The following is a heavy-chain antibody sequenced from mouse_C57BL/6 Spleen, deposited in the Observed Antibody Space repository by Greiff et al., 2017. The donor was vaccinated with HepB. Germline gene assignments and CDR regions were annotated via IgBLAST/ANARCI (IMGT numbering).Heavy chain of an antibody. Sequence: EVQGVESGGGLVKPGGSLKLSCAASGFTFSSYTMSWVRQTPEKRLEWVATISGGGGNTYYPDSVKGRFTISRDNAKNTLYLQMSSLRSEDTALYYCARLDYGSSSAWFAYWGQGTLVTVSA. CDR3: ARLDYGSSSAWFAY. CDR1: GFTFSSYT. V-gene: IGHV5-9*01. CDR2: ISGGGGNT. J-gene: IGHJ3*01. D-gene: IGHD1-1*01.